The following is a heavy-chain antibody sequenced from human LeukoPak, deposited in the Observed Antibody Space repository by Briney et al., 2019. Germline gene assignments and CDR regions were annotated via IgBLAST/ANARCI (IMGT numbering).Heavy chain of an antibody. Sequence: ASVKVSCKASGYTFTGYYMHWVRQAPGQGLEWMGWINPNSGGTNYAQKFQGRVTMTRDTSISTAYMELSRLRSDDTAVYYCARVTLFGDFWSGYYIGRALDYWGQGTLVTVSS. J-gene: IGHJ4*02. CDR1: GYTFTGYY. CDR3: ARVTLFGDFWSGYYIGRALDY. D-gene: IGHD3-3*01. V-gene: IGHV1-2*02. CDR2: INPNSGGT.